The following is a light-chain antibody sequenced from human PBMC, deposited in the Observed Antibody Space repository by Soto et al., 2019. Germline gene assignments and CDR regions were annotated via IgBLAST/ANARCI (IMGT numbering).Light chain of an antibody. V-gene: IGKV1-33*01. CDR1: QDISNY. CDR3: QQYDNLPLT. CDR2: DAS. J-gene: IGKJ4*01. Sequence: DLQMTQSPSPLSASVGDRVTITCQASQDISNYLNWYQQKPGKAPKLLICDASNLETGVPSRFSGSGSGTDFTFTIRSLQPEDSATYYCQQYDNLPLTFGGGTKVEIK.